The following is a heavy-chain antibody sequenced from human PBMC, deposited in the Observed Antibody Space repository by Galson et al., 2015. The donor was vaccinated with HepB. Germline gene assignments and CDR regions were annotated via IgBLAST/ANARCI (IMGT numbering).Heavy chain of an antibody. D-gene: IGHD4-17*01. CDR1: GFTFSSYA. CDR2: ISGSGGST. V-gene: IGHV3-23*01. CDR3: AKTTTVTTYYYYGMDV. J-gene: IGHJ6*02. Sequence: SLRLSCAASGFTFSSYAMSWVRQAPGKGLEWVSAISGSGGSTYYADSVKGRFTISRDNSKNTLYLQMNSLRAEDTAVYYCAKTTTVTTYYYYGMDVWGQVTMVTVSS.